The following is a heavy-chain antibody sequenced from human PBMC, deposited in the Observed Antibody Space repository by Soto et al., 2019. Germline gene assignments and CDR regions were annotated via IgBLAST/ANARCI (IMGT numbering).Heavy chain of an antibody. D-gene: IGHD5-18*01. CDR3: AREEGYSYAFGS. J-gene: IGHJ5*01. V-gene: IGHV4-59*01. Sequence: SETLSLTCTVSGGSISSYYWSWIRQPPGKGLEWIGYIYYSGSTNYNPSLKSRVTISVDTSKNQFSLKLSSVTAADTAVYYCAREEGYSYAFGSWGQGTLVTVSS. CDR2: IYYSGST. CDR1: GGSISSYY.